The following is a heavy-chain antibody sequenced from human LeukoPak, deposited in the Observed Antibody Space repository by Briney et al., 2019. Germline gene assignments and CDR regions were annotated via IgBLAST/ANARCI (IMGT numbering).Heavy chain of an antibody. D-gene: IGHD5-12*01. Sequence: GGSLRLSCAASGFTFSDYYMNWIRQAPGKGLEWVAVISYDGSNKYYADSVKGRFTISRDNSKNTLYLQMNSLRAEDTAVYYCAKDSGYSGYDSFDYWGQGTLVTVSS. CDR1: GFTFSDYY. CDR3: AKDSGYSGYDSFDY. V-gene: IGHV3-30*18. CDR2: ISYDGSNK. J-gene: IGHJ4*02.